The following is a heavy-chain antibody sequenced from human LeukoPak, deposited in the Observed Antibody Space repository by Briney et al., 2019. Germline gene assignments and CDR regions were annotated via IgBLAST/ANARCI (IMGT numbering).Heavy chain of an antibody. CDR3: ARVINYYYMDV. J-gene: IGHJ6*03. CDR2: FSSSSNYI. CDR1: GFTFSTYG. V-gene: IGHV3-21*01. Sequence: GGSLRLSCAASGFTFSTYGMSWVRQAPGKGLEWVSSFSSSSNYIYYADSVKGRFTISRDNAKNSLYLQMNSLRAEDTAVYYCARVINYYYMDVWGKGTTVTVSS.